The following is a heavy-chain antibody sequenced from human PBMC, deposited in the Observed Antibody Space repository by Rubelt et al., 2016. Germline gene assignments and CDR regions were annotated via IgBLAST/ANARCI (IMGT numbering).Heavy chain of an antibody. V-gene: IGHV1-18*01. J-gene: IGHJ3*02. CDR1: GYTFTSYG. D-gene: IGHD1-1*01. CDR2: ISAYDGNT. CDR3: ARDQLALYAFDI. Sequence: QVQLVQSGAEVKKPGASVKVSCKASGYTFTSYGISWVRQAPGQGLEWMGWISAYDGNTNYAQKLKGGVTMTTDTSTSTAYMELRSLRSDDTAVYFCARDQLALYAFDIWGQGTMVTVSS.